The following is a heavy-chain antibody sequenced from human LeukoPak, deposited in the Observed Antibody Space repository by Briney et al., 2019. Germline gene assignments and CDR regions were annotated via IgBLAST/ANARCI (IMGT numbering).Heavy chain of an antibody. CDR3: VRDETLWTLDW. J-gene: IGHJ4*02. CDR2: INEDGTDS. D-gene: IGHD3/OR15-3a*01. CDR1: GFTFSGHW. V-gene: IGHV3-74*03. Sequence: GGSLRLSCTASGFTFSGHWIHWVRQPPGMGLVWVSRINEDGTDSMYAESVKGRFTISRDNAKNTVYLQMNSLRAEDTAVYHCVRDETLWTLDWWGQGTLVSVSS.